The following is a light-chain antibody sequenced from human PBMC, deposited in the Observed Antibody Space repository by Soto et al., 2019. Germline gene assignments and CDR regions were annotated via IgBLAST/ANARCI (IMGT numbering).Light chain of an antibody. CDR2: EVS. CDR3: CSYAGSSTFRV. CDR1: SSDVGSYNL. J-gene: IGLJ3*02. Sequence: QSVLTQPASVSGSPGQSITISCTGTSSDVGSYNLVSWYQQHPGKAPKLMIYEVSKRPSGVSNRFCGSKSGNTASLTMSGLQAEDEADYDCCSYAGSSTFRVFGGGTKLTVL. V-gene: IGLV2-23*02.